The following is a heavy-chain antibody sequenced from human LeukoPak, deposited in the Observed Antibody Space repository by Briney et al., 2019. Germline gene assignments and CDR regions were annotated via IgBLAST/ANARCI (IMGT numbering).Heavy chain of an antibody. CDR2: VSSSSSAI. CDR1: GFTFSSYS. V-gene: IGHV3-48*02. Sequence: PGRSLRLSCAASGFTFSSYSMNWVRQAPGKGLEWVSYVSSSSSAIYYADSVKGRFTISRDNAKNSLYLQMNSLTDDDTAVYYCARDRVGYPKCYFDYWGQGTLVTVSS. D-gene: IGHD5-12*01. CDR3: ARDRVGYPKCYFDY. J-gene: IGHJ4*02.